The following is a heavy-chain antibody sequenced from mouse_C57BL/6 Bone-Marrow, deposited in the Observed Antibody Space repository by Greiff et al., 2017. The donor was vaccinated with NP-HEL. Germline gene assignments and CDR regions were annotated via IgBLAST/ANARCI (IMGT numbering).Heavy chain of an antibody. D-gene: IGHD1-1*02. J-gene: IGHJ2*01. CDR1: GYTFTSYW. Sequence: EVQLQQSGTVLARPGASVKMSCKTSGYTFTSYWMHWVKQRPGQGLEWIGAIYPGNSDTNYNQKFKGKAKLTAVTSASTADMELSSLTSEDSAVDYWAGVCDGGGGGGFDYWGQGTTRTVSA. CDR3: AGVCDGGGGGGFDY. V-gene: IGHV1-5*01. CDR2: IYPGNSDT.